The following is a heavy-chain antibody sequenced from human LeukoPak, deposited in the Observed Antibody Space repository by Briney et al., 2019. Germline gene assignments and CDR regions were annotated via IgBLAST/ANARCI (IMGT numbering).Heavy chain of an antibody. CDR2: ITTSGST. Sequence: GGSLRLSCAASGLTASHNVNNAMSWVRHAPGKGLEWVSGITTSGSTYYADSVKGRFTISRENSNNTLYLHMDSLRAEDTAVYYCAKAPVWNYYYGLDVWGQGTTVSVSS. J-gene: IGHJ6*02. D-gene: IGHD2-21*01. CDR1: GLTASHNVNNA. V-gene: IGHV3-23*01. CDR3: AKAPVWNYYYGLDV.